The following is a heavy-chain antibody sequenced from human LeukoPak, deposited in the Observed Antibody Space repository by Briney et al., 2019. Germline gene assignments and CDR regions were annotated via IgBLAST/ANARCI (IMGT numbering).Heavy chain of an antibody. V-gene: IGHV4-59*01. CDR1: GGSITSDY. J-gene: IGHJ4*02. Sequence: SETLSLTCTVSGGSITSDYWSWIRQTPGKGLEWIACVYYSGSTNHNPSLKSRVTISLDTSKTHFSLKLTSVTAADSAMYYCARSGGDYFYFDSWGQGTLVTVSS. CDR2: VYYSGST. CDR3: ARSGGDYFYFDS. D-gene: IGHD2-21*02.